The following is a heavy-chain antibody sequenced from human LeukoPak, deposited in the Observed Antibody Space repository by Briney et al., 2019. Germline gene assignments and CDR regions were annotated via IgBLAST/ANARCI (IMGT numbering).Heavy chain of an antibody. D-gene: IGHD1-14*01. CDR2: INPNSGGT. Sequence: GASVKVSCKASGYTFTDYYMHWVRQAPGQGLEWMGWINPNSGGTNYAQKFQGRVTMTRDTSISTAYMELSRLRSDDTAVYYCARSPGIIGPYNYWGQGTLVTVSS. CDR1: GYTFTDYY. CDR3: ARSPGIIGPYNY. V-gene: IGHV1-2*02. J-gene: IGHJ4*02.